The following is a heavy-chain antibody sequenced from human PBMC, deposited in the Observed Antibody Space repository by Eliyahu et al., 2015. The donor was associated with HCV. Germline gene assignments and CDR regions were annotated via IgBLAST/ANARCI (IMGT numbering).Heavy chain of an antibody. Sequence: QVQLVQSGAEVKKPGSSVKVSCKASGGTFSSYAISWVRQAPGQGLEWMGGIIPIFGTANYAQKFQGRVTITADKSTSTAYMELSSLRSEDTAVYYCASIATGGHSGSYYGVAGAFDIWGQGTMVTVSS. D-gene: IGHD1-26*01. CDR3: ASIATGGHSGSYYGVAGAFDI. CDR1: GGTFSSYA. CDR2: IIPIFGTA. V-gene: IGHV1-69*06. J-gene: IGHJ3*02.